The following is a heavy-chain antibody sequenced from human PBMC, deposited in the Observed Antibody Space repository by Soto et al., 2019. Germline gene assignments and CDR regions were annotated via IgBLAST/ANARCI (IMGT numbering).Heavy chain of an antibody. V-gene: IGHV1-69*13. CDR3: ARDPRYCSGVSCYVMVGFGGYYYGMDV. Sequence: SVKVSCKASGGTFSSYAISWVRQAPGQGLEWMGGIIPIFGTANYAQKFQGRVTITADESTSTAYMELSSLRSEDTAVYYCARDPRYCSGVSCYVMVGFGGYYYGMDVWGQ. CDR1: GGTFSSYA. CDR2: IIPIFGTA. D-gene: IGHD2-15*01. J-gene: IGHJ6*02.